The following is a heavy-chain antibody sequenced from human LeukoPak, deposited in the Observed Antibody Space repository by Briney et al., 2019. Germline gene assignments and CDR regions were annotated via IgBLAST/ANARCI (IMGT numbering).Heavy chain of an antibody. CDR2: IFYSGST. V-gene: IGHV4-59*01. D-gene: IGHD3-10*01. CDR3: ASSGLCGELISFDN. Sequence: SETLTLTCTVSGGSFSSYYWNWVRQPPGKGLEWIGYIFYSGSTIYNPSLKRRVTISVDTPKNQCTLKLSSVTAADTAVYYCASSGLCGELISFDNWGQGTLVTVSS. CDR1: GGSFSSYY. J-gene: IGHJ4*01.